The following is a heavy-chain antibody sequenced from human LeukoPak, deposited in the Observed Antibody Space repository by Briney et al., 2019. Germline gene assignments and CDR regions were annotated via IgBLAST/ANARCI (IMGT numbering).Heavy chain of an antibody. CDR3: ARGSSRSFDI. CDR1: GYIFTSYG. D-gene: IGHD3-10*01. Sequence: ASVKVSCKASGYIFTSYGITWVRQAPGQGLEWMGWMNPNSGNAVYAQKFQGRVTMTRDTSINTAYMELSSLRFEDTAVYYCARGSSRSFDIWGLGTMVTVSS. V-gene: IGHV1-8*02. J-gene: IGHJ3*02. CDR2: MNPNSGNA.